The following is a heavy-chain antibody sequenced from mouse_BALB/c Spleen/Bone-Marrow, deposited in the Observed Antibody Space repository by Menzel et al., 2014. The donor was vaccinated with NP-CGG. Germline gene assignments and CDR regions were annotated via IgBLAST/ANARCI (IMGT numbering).Heavy chain of an antibody. D-gene: IGHD1-1*01. J-gene: IGHJ2*01. V-gene: IGHV5-17*02. Sequence: EVNVVESGGGLVQPGGSRKLSCAASGFTFSSFGMHWVRQAPEKGLEWVAYISSGSSTVYYADKVMGRFTISRDNPKNTLFLQMTSLRSEDTAMYYCARSGCSSGYFDYWGQGTTLTVSS. CDR1: GFTFSSFG. CDR2: ISSGSSTV. CDR3: ARSGCSSGYFDY.